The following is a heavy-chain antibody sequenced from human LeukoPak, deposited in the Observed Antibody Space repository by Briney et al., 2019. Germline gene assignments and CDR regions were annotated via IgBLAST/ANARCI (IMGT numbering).Heavy chain of an antibody. CDR2: IYYSGST. V-gene: IGHV4-59*01. J-gene: IGHJ4*02. CDR3: AREEALGSGSFDY. D-gene: IGHD1-26*01. Sequence: PSETLSLACTVSGGSISTYYWSWIRQPPGKGLEWIGCIYYSGSTNYNPSLKSRVTISVDTSKNQFSLKLGSVTAADTAVYYCAREEALGSGSFDYWGQGTLVTVSS. CDR1: GGSISTYY.